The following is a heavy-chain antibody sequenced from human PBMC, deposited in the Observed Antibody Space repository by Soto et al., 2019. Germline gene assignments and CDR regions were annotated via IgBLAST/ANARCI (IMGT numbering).Heavy chain of an antibody. CDR2: ISSNGGSI. D-gene: IGHD2-15*01. CDR1: GFTFSSYA. Sequence: EVQVVEAGGGLVQPGGSLRLSCSASGFTFSSYALHWVRQAPGKGLEYVSGISSNGGSIFYADSVKGRFTISRDNSKNILYLQMTGLRADDTAVYSCVTDRFGGTSGYFDSWGQGTLVTVSS. J-gene: IGHJ4*02. CDR3: VTDRFGGTSGYFDS. V-gene: IGHV3-64D*08.